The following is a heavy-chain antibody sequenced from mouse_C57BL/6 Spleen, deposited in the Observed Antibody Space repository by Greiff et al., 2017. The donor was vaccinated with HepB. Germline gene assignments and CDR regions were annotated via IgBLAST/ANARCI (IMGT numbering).Heavy chain of an antibody. CDR1: GYAFSSSW. Sequence: VQLQHSGPELVKPGASVKISCKASGYAFSSSWMNWVKQRPGKGLEWIGRIYPGDGDTNYNGKFKGKATLTADKSSSTAYMQLSSLTSEDSAVYFCARRNYSNSFDYWGQGTTLTVSS. J-gene: IGHJ2*01. CDR2: IYPGDGDT. D-gene: IGHD2-5*01. CDR3: ARRNYSNSFDY. V-gene: IGHV1-82*01.